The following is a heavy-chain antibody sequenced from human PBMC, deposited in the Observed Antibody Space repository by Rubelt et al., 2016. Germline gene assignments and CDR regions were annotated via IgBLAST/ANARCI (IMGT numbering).Heavy chain of an antibody. CDR2: IYSGGST. Sequence: VIYSGGSTYYADSVKGRFTISRDNSKNTLYLQMNSLRDEDTAVYYCARDLYYYGSGSYYYYYGMDVWGQGTTVTVSS. J-gene: IGHJ6*02. D-gene: IGHD3-10*01. V-gene: IGHV3-53*01. CDR3: ARDLYYYGSGSYYYYYGMDV.